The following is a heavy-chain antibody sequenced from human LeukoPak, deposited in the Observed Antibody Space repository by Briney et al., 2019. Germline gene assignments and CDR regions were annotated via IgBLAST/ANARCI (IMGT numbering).Heavy chain of an antibody. CDR2: INHSGST. CDR1: GGSFSGYY. J-gene: IGHJ4*02. V-gene: IGHV4-34*01. Sequence: PSETLSLTCAVYGGSFSGYYWSWIRQPPGKGLEWIGEINHSGSTNYNPSLKSRVTISVDTSKNQFSLKLSSVTAADTAVYYCARHSPYYDILTGSEGPFDYWGQGTLVTVSS. CDR3: ARHSPYYDILTGSEGPFDY. D-gene: IGHD3-9*01.